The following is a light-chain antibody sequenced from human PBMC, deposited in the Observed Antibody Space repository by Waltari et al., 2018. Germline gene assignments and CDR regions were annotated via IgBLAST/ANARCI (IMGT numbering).Light chain of an antibody. CDR1: QTLNNW. J-gene: IGKJ1*01. Sequence: DIQMTQSPSTLSASVGDRVTITCRVGQTLNNWLAWYQQKPGEAPKLLIYKTSNLESEVPSRFSGSGSGTEFTLTISSLQPEDFATYYCQHYNGFPWTFGQGTKVEIK. CDR3: QHYNGFPWT. CDR2: KTS. V-gene: IGKV1-5*03.